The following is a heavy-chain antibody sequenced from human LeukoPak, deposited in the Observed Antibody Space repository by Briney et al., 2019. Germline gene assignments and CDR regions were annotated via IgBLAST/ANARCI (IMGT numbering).Heavy chain of an antibody. CDR2: IRFNGGLS. CDR1: GFTFSSYS. V-gene: IGHV3-23*01. CDR3: ASTASYCGFDCYSYLDY. D-gene: IGHD2-21*02. Sequence: GGSLRLSCAASGFTFSSYSMNWVRQAPGMGLEWVSSIRFNGGLSYYADSVKGRFTISRDNSKNMLFLQMDSLRADDTAFYYCASTASYCGFDCYSYLDYCGQGILVTVSS. J-gene: IGHJ4*02.